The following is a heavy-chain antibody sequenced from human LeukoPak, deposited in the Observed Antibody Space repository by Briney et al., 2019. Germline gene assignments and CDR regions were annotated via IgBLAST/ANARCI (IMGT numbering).Heavy chain of an antibody. J-gene: IGHJ4*02. CDR3: AKARYSGTSTPFDY. D-gene: IGHD1-26*01. Sequence: GGSLRLSCAASGFSFSSYWMHWVRQAPGKGLVWVSRIKGDGSYITYADSVKGRFTVSRDNSKNSLYLQMNSLRAEDTAVYFCAKARYSGTSTPFDYWGQGTLVTVSS. CDR2: IKGDGSYI. CDR1: GFSFSSYW. V-gene: IGHV3-74*01.